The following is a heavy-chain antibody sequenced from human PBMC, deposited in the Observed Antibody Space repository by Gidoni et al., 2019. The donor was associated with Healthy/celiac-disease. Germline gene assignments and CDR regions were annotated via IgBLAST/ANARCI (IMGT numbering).Heavy chain of an antibody. D-gene: IGHD3-3*01. Sequence: EVQLVESGGGLVQPGRSLRLSCTASGFTFGDYAMSWVRQAPGKGLEWVGFIRSKAYGGTTEYAASVKGRFTISRDDSKSIAYLQMNSLKTEDTAVYYCTSPSERIFGVVSTDYWGQGTLVTVSS. V-gene: IGHV3-49*04. CDR2: IRSKAYGGTT. CDR1: GFTFGDYA. CDR3: TSPSERIFGVVSTDY. J-gene: IGHJ4*02.